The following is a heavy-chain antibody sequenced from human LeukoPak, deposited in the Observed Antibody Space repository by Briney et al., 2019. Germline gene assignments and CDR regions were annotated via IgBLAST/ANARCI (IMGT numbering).Heavy chain of an antibody. CDR1: GFTFSTYW. V-gene: IGHV3-74*01. J-gene: IGHJ2*01. CDR3: VRGPVRYFDV. CDR2: VNSDG. Sequence: PGGSLRLSCAASGFTFSTYWMYWVRHPPGKGVVWVSRVNSDGYADSMKGRFTISRDNAKNTLYLQMNSLRVEDTAVYYCVRGPVRYFDVWGRGTLVTVSS. D-gene: IGHD6-6*01.